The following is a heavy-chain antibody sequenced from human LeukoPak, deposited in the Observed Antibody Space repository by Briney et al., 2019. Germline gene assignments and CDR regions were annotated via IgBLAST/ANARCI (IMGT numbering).Heavy chain of an antibody. D-gene: IGHD3-22*01. J-gene: IGHJ4*02. V-gene: IGHV4-34*01. Sequence: ASETLSLTCAVYGGSFSGYYWSWIRQPPGKGLEWIGEINHSGSTNYNPSLKSRVTISVDTSKNQFSLKLSSVTAADTAVYYCARAGYYDSSGFPPDYWGQGTLVTVSS. CDR2: INHSGST. CDR3: ARAGYYDSSGFPPDY. CDR1: GGSFSGYY.